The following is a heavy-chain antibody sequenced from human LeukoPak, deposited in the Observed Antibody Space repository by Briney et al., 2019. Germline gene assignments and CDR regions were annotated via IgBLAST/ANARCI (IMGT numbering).Heavy chain of an antibody. CDR2: ISNSGRWM. CDR3: GRRGRDGSGPPHYFMDV. V-gene: IGHV3-11*04. Sequence: GGSLRLSSVAPGFTLNDLYMFWIRQAPGKGLEWVAHISNSGRWMYYADSVKGRVTISRDNTKNSLFLHMNSLRVEDAAVYYCGRRGRDGSGPPHYFMDVWGKGTTVIVSS. CDR1: GFTLNDLY. D-gene: IGHD2-2*03. J-gene: IGHJ6*03.